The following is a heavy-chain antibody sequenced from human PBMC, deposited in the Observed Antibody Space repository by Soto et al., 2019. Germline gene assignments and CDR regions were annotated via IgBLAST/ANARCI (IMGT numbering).Heavy chain of an antibody. CDR1: GFTFSSYW. J-gene: IGHJ4*02. V-gene: IGHV3-74*01. CDR2: VYTDGSST. Sequence: EVQLVESGGGLVQPGGSLRLSCAASGFTFSSYWMHWVRQVSGKGLVWVSRVYTDGSSTSYADSVKGRFTISRDNAKNTLYLQMNSLIAEDTAVYYCARAMSSGSYFDSWGQGTLVTVSS. CDR3: ARAMSSGSYFDS. D-gene: IGHD1-26*01.